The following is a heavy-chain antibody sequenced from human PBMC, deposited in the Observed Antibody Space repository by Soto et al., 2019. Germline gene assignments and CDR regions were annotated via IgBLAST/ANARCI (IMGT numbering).Heavy chain of an antibody. J-gene: IGHJ3*02. CDR1: GFTFSSYA. Sequence: QVQLVESGGGVVQPGRSLRLSCAASGFTFSSYAMHWVRQAPGKGLEWVAVISYDGSNKYYADFVKGRFTISRDNSKNTLYLQMTTLRAEDTAVYYCARVLLGYQLLYAFEIWGQGTKVTVSS. D-gene: IGHD2-2*02. CDR3: ARVLLGYQLLYAFEI. V-gene: IGHV3-30-3*01. CDR2: ISYDGSNK.